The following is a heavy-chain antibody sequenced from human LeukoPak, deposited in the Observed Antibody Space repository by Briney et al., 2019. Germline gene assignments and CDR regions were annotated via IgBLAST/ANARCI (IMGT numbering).Heavy chain of an antibody. V-gene: IGHV3-23*01. D-gene: IGHD4-17*01. CDR3: AKDDGDYQVFRVYYYYGMDV. Sequence: AGGSLRLSCAASGFIFTDYWMNWVRQAPGRGLEWVSAISGSGGSTYYADSVKGRFTISRDNSKNTLYLQMNSLRAEDTAVYYCAKDDGDYQVFRVYYYYGMDVWGQGTTVTVSS. CDR2: ISGSGGST. J-gene: IGHJ6*02. CDR1: GFIFTDYW.